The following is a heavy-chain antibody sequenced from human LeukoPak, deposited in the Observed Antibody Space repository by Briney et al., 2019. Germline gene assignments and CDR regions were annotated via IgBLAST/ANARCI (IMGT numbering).Heavy chain of an antibody. D-gene: IGHD2-15*01. V-gene: IGHV3-53*04. CDR3: ARQVVVAATRDYYYYMDV. Sequence: GGSLRLSCAASGFTVSSNYMSWVRQAPGKGLEWVSVIYSGGSTYYADSVKGRFTISRHNSKNTLYLQMNSLRAEDTAVYYCARQVVVAATRDYYYYMDVWGKGTTVTVSS. CDR1: GFTVSSNY. J-gene: IGHJ6*03. CDR2: IYSGGST.